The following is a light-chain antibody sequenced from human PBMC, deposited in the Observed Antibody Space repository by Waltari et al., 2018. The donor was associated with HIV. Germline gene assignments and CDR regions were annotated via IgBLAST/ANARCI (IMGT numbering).Light chain of an antibody. J-gene: IGLJ2*01. CDR2: HDD. Sequence: QSVLTQSPSVSEAPGQRVTISCSGSNSNIGSHAVTWYRQSPGKPPRLLFYHDDLILSGVSDRLSASKSGTSASLAINELQSADESLYYCATWDDGLNALLFGGGTKVTVL. V-gene: IGLV1-36*01. CDR3: ATWDDGLNALL. CDR1: NSNIGSHA.